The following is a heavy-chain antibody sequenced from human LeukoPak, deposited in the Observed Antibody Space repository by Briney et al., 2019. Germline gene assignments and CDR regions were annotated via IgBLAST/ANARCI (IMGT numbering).Heavy chain of an antibody. V-gene: IGHV3-30*18. CDR2: ISYDGSNK. J-gene: IGHJ4*02. D-gene: IGHD5-12*01. Sequence: GGSLRLSCAASGFTFSSYGMHSVRQAPGKGLEWVAVISYDGSNKYYADSLKGRFTISRDNSKNTLYLQMNSLRAEDTAVYYCAKQGDSGYAPGWGQGTLVTVSS. CDR1: GFTFSSYG. CDR3: AKQGDSGYAPG.